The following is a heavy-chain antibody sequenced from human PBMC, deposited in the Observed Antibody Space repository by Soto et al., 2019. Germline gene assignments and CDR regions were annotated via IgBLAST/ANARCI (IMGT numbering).Heavy chain of an antibody. Sequence: QVXXVXSGAEXKEPGDXVRVSCXXXXXTFTXXYIXXVRQXPGQGLXXMGWINPXFGDTTYGQDFQGRVSMTRDMSISTVYMELSRLTSDDTAIYYCARNMDYYYGPGSGNGHGFWGQGTTVTVFS. J-gene: IGHJ6*02. CDR3: ARNMDYYYGPGSGNGHGF. CDR2: INPXFGDT. CDR1: XXTFTXXY. V-gene: IGHV1-2*02. D-gene: IGHD3-10*01.